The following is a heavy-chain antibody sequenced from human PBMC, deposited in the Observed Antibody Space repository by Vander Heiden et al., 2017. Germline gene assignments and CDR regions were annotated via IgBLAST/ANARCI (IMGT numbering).Heavy chain of an antibody. CDR1: GFTFSSYG. J-gene: IGHJ6*02. CDR3: ANSQGYYYGMDV. Sequence: QVQLVESGGGVVQPGRSLRLPCAASGFTFSSYGMYWVRQFPGKGLEWVAVITFDGTSKYHADSVEGRFTISRDNSKNTLYLQMNSLRIEDTAVYYCANSQGYYYGMDVWGQGTTVTVSS. CDR2: ITFDGTSK. V-gene: IGHV3-30*18.